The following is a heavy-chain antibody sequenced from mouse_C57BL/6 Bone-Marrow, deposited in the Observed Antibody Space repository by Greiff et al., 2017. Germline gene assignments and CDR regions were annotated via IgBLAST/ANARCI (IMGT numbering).Heavy chain of an antibody. CDR3: TRSGDYDEGAWFAY. CDR1: GYTFTDYE. D-gene: IGHD2-4*01. Sequence: QVQLQQSGAELVRPGASVTLSCKASGYTFTDYEMHWVKQTPVHGLEWIGAIDPETGGTAYNQKFKGKAILTADKSSSTAYMELRSLTSEDSAVYYCTRSGDYDEGAWFAYWGQGTLVTGSA. J-gene: IGHJ3*01. V-gene: IGHV1-15*01. CDR2: IDPETGGT.